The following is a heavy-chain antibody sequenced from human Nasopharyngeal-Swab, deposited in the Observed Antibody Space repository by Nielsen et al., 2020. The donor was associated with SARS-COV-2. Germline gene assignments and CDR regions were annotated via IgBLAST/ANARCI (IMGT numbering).Heavy chain of an antibody. V-gene: IGHV3-23*01. D-gene: IGHD5-18*01. J-gene: IGHJ6*02. CDR1: GFTFDDYA. CDR2: ISGSGGST. CDR3: AKDQLGYSYGTLYGMDV. Sequence: SLKISCAASGFTFDDYAMSWVRQAPGKGLEWVSAISGSGGSTYYADSVKGRFTISRDNSKNTLYLQMNSLSAEDTAVYYCAKDQLGYSYGTLYGMDVWGQGTTVTVSS.